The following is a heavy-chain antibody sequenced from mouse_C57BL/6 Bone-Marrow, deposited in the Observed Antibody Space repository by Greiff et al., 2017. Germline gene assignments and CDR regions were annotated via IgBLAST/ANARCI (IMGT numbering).Heavy chain of an antibody. CDR1: GYTFTNYW. Sequence: VMLVESGAELVRPGTSVKMSCKASGYTFTNYWIGWAKQRPGHGLEWIGDIYPGGGYTNYNEKFKGKATLTADKSSSTAYLQFSRLTSEDSAVYYCAREGGFGCADWGQGTLVTVAA. CDR3: AREGGFGCAD. J-gene: IGHJ3*01. CDR2: IYPGGGYT. V-gene: IGHV1-63*01.